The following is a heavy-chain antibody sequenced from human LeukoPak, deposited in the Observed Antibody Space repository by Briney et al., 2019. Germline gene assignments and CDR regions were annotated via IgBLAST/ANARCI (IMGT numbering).Heavy chain of an antibody. CDR2: VFHSGST. Sequence: SEALSLTCTVSGYAISGGYYWAWIRKPPGEGPEWIWCVFHSGSTIYNPYLKSRVTISVDTSKNQLSLKLSSVTAADTAVYYCARDRDTSTWYWGWFDPWGQGALVTVSS. CDR3: ARDRDTSTWYWGWFDP. V-gene: IGHV4-38-2*02. CDR1: GYAISGGYY. J-gene: IGHJ5*02. D-gene: IGHD2-8*02.